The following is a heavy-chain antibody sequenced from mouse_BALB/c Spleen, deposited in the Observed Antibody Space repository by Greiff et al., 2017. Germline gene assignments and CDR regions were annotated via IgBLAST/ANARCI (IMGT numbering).Heavy chain of an antibody. D-gene: IGHD3-1*01. J-gene: IGHJ4*01. CDR1: GYAFTNYL. Sequence: VQLQESGAELVRPGTSVKVSCKASGYAFTNYLIEWVKQRPGQGLEWIGVINPGSGGTNYNEKFKGKATLTADKSSSTAYMQLSSLTSDDSAVYFCARSGISYAMDYWGQGTSVTVSS. V-gene: IGHV1-54*01. CDR3: ARSGISYAMDY. CDR2: INPGSGGT.